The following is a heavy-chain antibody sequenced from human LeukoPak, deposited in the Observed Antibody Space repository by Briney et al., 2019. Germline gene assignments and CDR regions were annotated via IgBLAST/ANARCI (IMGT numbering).Heavy chain of an antibody. J-gene: IGHJ3*02. D-gene: IGHD1-26*01. Sequence: PGGSLRLSCAASGFTFSSYSMNWVRQAPGKGLEWVSSISSSSSYIYYADSVRGRFTISRDNAKNSLYMQMNRLRAEDTAVYYCARARDPGTGIVGARGAFDIWGQGTMVTVSS. CDR2: ISSSSSYI. V-gene: IGHV3-21*01. CDR3: ARARDPGTGIVGARGAFDI. CDR1: GFTFSSYS.